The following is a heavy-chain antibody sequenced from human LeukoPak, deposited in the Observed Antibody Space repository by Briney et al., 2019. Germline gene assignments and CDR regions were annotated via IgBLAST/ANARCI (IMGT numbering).Heavy chain of an antibody. CDR2: ISSSSSYI. Sequence: PGGSLRVSCAVSGFTFSSYSMNWVRQAPGKGLEWVSSISSSSSYIYYADSVKGRFTISRDNAKNSLYLEMNSLRAEDTAVYYCASSALGADPFDYWGQGTLVTVSS. V-gene: IGHV3-21*01. D-gene: IGHD3-10*01. J-gene: IGHJ4*02. CDR3: ASSALGADPFDY. CDR1: GFTFSSYS.